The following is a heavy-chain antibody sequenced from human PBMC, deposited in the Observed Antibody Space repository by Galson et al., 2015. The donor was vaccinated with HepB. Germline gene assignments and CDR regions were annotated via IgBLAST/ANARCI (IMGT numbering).Heavy chain of an antibody. CDR1: GFTFSSYS. V-gene: IGHV3-21*01. D-gene: IGHD5-12*01. J-gene: IGHJ2*01. CDR2: ISSSSSYI. CDR3: ARDPGGYDRFEGYFDL. Sequence: SLRLSCAASGFTFSSYSMNWVRQAPGKGLEWVSSISSSSSYIYYADSVKGRFTISRDNAKNSLYLQMNSLRAEDTAVYYCARDPGGYDRFEGYFDLWGRGTLVTVSS.